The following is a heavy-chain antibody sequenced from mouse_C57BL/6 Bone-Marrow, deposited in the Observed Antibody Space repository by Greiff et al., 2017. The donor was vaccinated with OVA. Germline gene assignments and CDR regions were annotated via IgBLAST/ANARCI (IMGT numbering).Heavy chain of an antibody. CDR2: SRNKANDYTT. CDR1: GFTFSDFY. CDR3: ARDAWPISFAY. V-gene: IGHV7-1*01. Sequence: EVKVVESGGGLVQSGRSLRLSCATSGFTFSDFYMEWVRQAPGKGLEWIAASRNKANDYTTEYSASVKGRFIVSRDTSHSILYLQMNALRAEDTDIYYSARDAWPISFAYWGQETLVTASA. J-gene: IGHJ3*01.